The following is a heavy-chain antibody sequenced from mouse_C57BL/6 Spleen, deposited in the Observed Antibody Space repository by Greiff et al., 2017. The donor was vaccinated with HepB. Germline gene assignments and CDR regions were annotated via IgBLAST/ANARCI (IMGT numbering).Heavy chain of an antibody. V-gene: IGHV1-26*01. J-gene: IGHJ3*01. Sequence: VQLQQSGPELVKPGASVKISCKASGYTFTDYYMNWVKQSHGQSLEWIGDINPNNGGTSYNQKFKGKATLTVDKSSSTAYMELRSLTSEDSAVYYCARHWSNYGGFAYWGQGTLVTVSA. CDR1: GYTFTDYY. D-gene: IGHD2-5*01. CDR2: INPNNGGT. CDR3: ARHWSNYGGFAY.